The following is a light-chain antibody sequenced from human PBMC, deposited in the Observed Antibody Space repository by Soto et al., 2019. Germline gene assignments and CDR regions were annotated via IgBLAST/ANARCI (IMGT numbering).Light chain of an antibody. CDR1: NSNLGAGYD. CDR2: GNR. V-gene: IGLV1-40*01. Sequence: QSVLTQPPSVSGAPGQRVTISCTGNNSNLGAGYDVNWYQQLPGAAPKLVIFGNRNRPSGVPERFSGSKSGTSASLAITGLQAEDEADYYCQAYDDSLTAFVFGGGTKLTVL. CDR3: QAYDDSLTAFV. J-gene: IGLJ3*02.